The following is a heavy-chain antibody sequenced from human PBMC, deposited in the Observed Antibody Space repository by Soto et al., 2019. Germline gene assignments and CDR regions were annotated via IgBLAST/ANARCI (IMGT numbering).Heavy chain of an antibody. CDR1: GYTFTGYY. D-gene: IGHD2-21*01. V-gene: IGHV1-2*04. J-gene: IGHJ4*02. CDR2: INPNSGGT. CDR3: ARGEGGPRWGSIDY. Sequence: QVQLVQSGAEVKKPGASVKVSCKASGYTFTGYYMHWVRQAPGQGLEWMGWINPNSGGTNYAQKFNGWITITRETTISTAYMELSRLRSDDTTVYYCARGEGGPRWGSIDYWGQGTLVTVSS.